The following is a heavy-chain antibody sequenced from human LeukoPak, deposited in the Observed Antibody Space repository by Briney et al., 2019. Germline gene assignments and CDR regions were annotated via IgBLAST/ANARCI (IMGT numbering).Heavy chain of an antibody. D-gene: IGHD3-22*01. J-gene: IGHJ6*03. CDR2: ISGSGGST. CDR1: GFTFSSYA. V-gene: IGHV3-23*01. CDR3: AKVGISTIVVVITAHYYYYMDV. Sequence: PGGSLRLSCAASGFTFSSYAMSWVRQAPGKGLEWVSAISGSGGSTYYADSVKGRFTISRDNSKNTLYLQMNSLRAEDTAVYYCAKVGISTIVVVITAHYYYYMDVWGKGTTVTVSS.